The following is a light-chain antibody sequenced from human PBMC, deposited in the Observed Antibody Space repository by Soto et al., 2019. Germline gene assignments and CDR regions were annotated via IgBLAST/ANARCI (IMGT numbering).Light chain of an antibody. J-gene: IGKJ5*01. Sequence: ELVLTQAPATLSLSPGARATLSCRASQSVSSYLAWYQQKPGQAPRLLIYDASNSATGIPARFSGSVCGTDYTLTISRLEPQDFSSYYGQQRSNWPPITFGQGTRLDIK. CDR1: QSVSSY. CDR3: QQRSNWPPIT. CDR2: DAS. V-gene: IGKV3-11*01.